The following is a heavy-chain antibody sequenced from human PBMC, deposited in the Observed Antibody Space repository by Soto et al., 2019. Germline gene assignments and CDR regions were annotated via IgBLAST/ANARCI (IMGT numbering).Heavy chain of an antibody. Sequence: SVKVSCKASGFTFTSSPVQWVRQARGQRLEWIGWIVVGSGNTNYAQKFQERVTITRDMSTSTAYMELSSLRFEDTAVYYCAADPGYSYGYHYYYGMDVWGQGTTVTVSS. CDR2: IVVGSGNT. CDR1: GFTFTSSP. CDR3: AADPGYSYGYHYYYGMDV. V-gene: IGHV1-58*01. D-gene: IGHD5-18*01. J-gene: IGHJ6*02.